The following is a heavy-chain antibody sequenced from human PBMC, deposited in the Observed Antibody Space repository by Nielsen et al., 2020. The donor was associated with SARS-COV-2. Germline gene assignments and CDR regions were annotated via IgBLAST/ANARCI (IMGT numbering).Heavy chain of an antibody. Sequence: SETLSLTCTVSGGSISSSSYYWGWIRQPPGKGLEWIGEIYHSGSTNYNPSLKSRVTISVDKSKNQFSLKLSSVTAADTAVYYCAREGIAAAVWDYFDYWGQGTLVTVSS. CDR2: IYHSGST. V-gene: IGHV4-39*07. CDR1: GGSISSSSYY. CDR3: AREGIAAAVWDYFDY. D-gene: IGHD6-13*01. J-gene: IGHJ4*02.